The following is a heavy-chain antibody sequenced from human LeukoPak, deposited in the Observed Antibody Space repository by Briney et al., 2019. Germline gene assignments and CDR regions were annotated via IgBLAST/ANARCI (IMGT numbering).Heavy chain of an antibody. J-gene: IGHJ4*02. Sequence: GGSLRLSCAASGFTFSSYWMHWVRQAPGKGLVWVSRINSDGSSTSYADSVKGRFTISRDNAKNTLYLQMNSLRAEDTGVYYCALSDYVWGSYRLDYWGQGTLVTVSS. V-gene: IGHV3-74*01. CDR3: ALSDYVWGSYRLDY. CDR1: GFTFSSYW. CDR2: INSDGSST. D-gene: IGHD3-16*02.